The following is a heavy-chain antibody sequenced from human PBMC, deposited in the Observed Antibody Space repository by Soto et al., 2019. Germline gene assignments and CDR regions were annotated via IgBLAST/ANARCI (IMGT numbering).Heavy chain of an antibody. CDR1: RFTFTTYA. CDR2: MSSDGTNE. CDR3: AKIAAMEPFDY. D-gene: IGHD5-18*01. V-gene: IGHV3-30-3*02. Sequence: GGSLRLSCAASRFTFTTYAMNWVRQAPGKGLEWVALMSSDGTNEHYADSVRGRFTVSRDNSRNTLFLQMNNLRTDDTAVYYCAKIAAMEPFDYWGQGTLVTVSS. J-gene: IGHJ4*02.